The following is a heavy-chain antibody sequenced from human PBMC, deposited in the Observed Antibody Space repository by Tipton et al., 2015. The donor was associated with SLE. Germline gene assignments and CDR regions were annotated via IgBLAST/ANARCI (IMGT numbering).Heavy chain of an antibody. Sequence: TLSLTCTVSGDSIGSYYWSWIRQPPGKGLEWIGSIYYSGSTYYNPSLKSRVTISVDTSKNQFSLKLSSVTAADTAVYYCARVQLTGPYNYYLSYMDVWGRGTTVAVS. D-gene: IGHD7-27*01. J-gene: IGHJ6*03. CDR1: GDSIGSYY. CDR3: ARVQLTGPYNYYLSYMDV. V-gene: IGHV4-59*12. CDR2: IYYSGST.